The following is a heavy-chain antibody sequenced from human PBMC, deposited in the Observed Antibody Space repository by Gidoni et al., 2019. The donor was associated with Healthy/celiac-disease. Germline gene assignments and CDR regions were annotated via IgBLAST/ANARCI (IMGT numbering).Heavy chain of an antibody. CDR1: GYSFTSYW. CDR3: ARHIAVPEGGSYCDY. CDR2: ISPGDTDT. J-gene: IGHJ4*02. V-gene: IGHV5-51*01. D-gene: IGHD6-19*01. Sequence: EVQLVHSGAEVKKPGESLKISCKGSGYSFTSYWIGWVRQMPGKGLEWRGIISPGDTDTRYSPSFQGQVTISADKSISTAYLQWSSLKASDTAMYYCARHIAVPEGGSYCDYWGQGTLVTVSS.